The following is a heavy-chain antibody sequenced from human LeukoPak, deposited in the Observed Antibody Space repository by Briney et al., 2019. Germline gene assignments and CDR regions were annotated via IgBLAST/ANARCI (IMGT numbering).Heavy chain of an antibody. J-gene: IGHJ5*02. D-gene: IGHD4-23*01. V-gene: IGHV3-21*01. CDR1: GFTFSSYS. CDR2: ISSCSSYI. Sequence: GGSLRLSCAASGFTFSSYSMNWVRQAPGKGLEWVSSISSCSSYIYYADSVKGRFTISRDNAKNSLYLQMNSLRAEDTAVYYCTYGGNSWPWGQGTLVTVSS. CDR3: TYGGNSWP.